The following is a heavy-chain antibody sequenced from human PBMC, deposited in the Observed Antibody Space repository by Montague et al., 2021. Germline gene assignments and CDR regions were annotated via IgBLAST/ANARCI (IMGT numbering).Heavy chain of an antibody. CDR3: ARGGFRITTIVVLSDAFDI. CDR1: GFTFSSYA. V-gene: IGHV3-30*04. J-gene: IGHJ3*02. Sequence: SLRLSCAASGFTFSSYAMHWVRQAPGKGLEWVAVVSYDGTNKYYADSVKGRFTISRDNSKNTLYLQMNSLRAEDTAVYYCARGGFRITTIVVLSDAFDIWGQGTMVTVSS. D-gene: IGHD3-22*01. CDR2: VSYDGTNK.